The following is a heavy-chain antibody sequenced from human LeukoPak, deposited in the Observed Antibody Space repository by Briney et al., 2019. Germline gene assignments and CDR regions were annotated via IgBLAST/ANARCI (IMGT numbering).Heavy chain of an antibody. CDR2: ISSSGSTI. CDR3: ARDARGYSYGVTGYFDY. CDR1: GFTLSDYY. Sequence: GGSLRLSCAASGFTLSDYYMSWLRQAPGRGLEWVSYISSSGSTIYYADPVKGRFTISRDNAKNSLYLQMNSLRAEDTAVYYCARDARGYSYGVTGYFDYWGQGTLVTVSP. D-gene: IGHD5-18*01. V-gene: IGHV3-11*01. J-gene: IGHJ4*02.